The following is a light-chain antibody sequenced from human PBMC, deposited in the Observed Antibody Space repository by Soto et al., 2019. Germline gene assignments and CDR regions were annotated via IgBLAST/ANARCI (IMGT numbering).Light chain of an antibody. V-gene: IGKV3-20*01. CDR3: QQYDRSPLT. J-gene: IGKJ4*01. Sequence: EVVLTQSPGTLSLSPGERATLSCRARQSVSSNSLAWYQQKPGQAPRLLIYGASSRATGIPDKFSGSGSGTDFTLTISRLEPEDFAVYYCQQYDRSPLTFGGGTKVDIK. CDR2: GAS. CDR1: QSVSSNS.